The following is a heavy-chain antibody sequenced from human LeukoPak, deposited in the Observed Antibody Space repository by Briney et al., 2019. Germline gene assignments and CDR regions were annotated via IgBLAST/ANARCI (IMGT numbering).Heavy chain of an antibody. CDR3: ARHDYSNNWFDP. V-gene: IGHV4-39*01. D-gene: IGHD4-11*01. CDR2: IYYSGST. Sequence: RSSETLSLTCTVSGGSISSSSYYWGWIRQPPGKGLEWIGSIYYSGSTYYNPSLKSRVTISVDTSKNQFSLKLSSVSAADTAVYYCARHDYSNNWFDPWGQGTLVTVSS. CDR1: GGSISSSSYY. J-gene: IGHJ5*02.